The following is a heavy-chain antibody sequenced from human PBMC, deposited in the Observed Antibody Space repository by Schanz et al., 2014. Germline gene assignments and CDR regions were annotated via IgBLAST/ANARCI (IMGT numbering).Heavy chain of an antibody. CDR3: TRLRRADPNGCDV. CDR1: GDTFSKYN. V-gene: IGHV1-69*02. Sequence: QVQLVQSGPEVKKPGSSVKVSCQAFGDTFSKYNIMWVRQVPGQGLEWLGRIMPLRGIGNNAWKFQDRLTITADKSMNRTYMEVSSLGTEDTAVYYCTRLRRADPNGCDVGGQGTTVTVSS. J-gene: IGHJ6*02. D-gene: IGHD4-17*01. CDR2: IMPLRGIG.